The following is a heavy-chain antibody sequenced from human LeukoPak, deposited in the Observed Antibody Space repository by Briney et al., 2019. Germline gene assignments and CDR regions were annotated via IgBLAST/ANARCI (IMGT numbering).Heavy chain of an antibody. V-gene: IGHV3-23*01. Sequence: GGSLRLSCAASGFMFSSYAMNWVRQAPGKGLEWVSRISGSGERTDYGDSVKGRFTISRDNSKNTLYLQMNSLRAEDTAVYYCAREGTSTSYYFDYWGQGTLVTVSS. CDR2: ISGSGERT. CDR3: AREGTSTSYYFDY. D-gene: IGHD2-2*01. CDR1: GFMFSSYA. J-gene: IGHJ4*02.